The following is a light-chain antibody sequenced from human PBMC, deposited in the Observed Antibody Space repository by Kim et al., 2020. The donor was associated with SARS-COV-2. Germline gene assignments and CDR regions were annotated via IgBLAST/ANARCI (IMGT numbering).Light chain of an antibody. CDR3: QSADSSGTRV. CDR2: KDS. J-gene: IGLJ3*02. CDR1: ALPKQY. V-gene: IGLV3-25*03. Sequence: YELTQPPSVSVSPGQTARITCSGDALPKQYAYWYQQKPGQAPVLVIYKDSERPSGIPERFSGSSSGTTVTLTISGVQAEDEADYYCQSADSSGTRVFGGG.